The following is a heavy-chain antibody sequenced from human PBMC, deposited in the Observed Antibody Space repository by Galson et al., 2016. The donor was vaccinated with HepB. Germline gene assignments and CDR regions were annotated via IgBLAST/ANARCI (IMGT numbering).Heavy chain of an antibody. D-gene: IGHD6-13*01. J-gene: IGHJ4*02. Sequence: SLRLSCAASGFTFNSFGMHWVRQAPGKGLEWVAVIWYDGSNKYYGDSVKGRFTISRDNSKNTLNLQMNSLRAEDTAIYYCAIEAPIAAPGANDCWGQGTQVTVSS. CDR1: GFTFNSFG. V-gene: IGHV3-33*01. CDR3: AIEAPIAAPGANDC. CDR2: IWYDGSNK.